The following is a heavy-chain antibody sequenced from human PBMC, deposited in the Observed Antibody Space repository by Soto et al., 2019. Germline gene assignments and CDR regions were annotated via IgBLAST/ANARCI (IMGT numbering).Heavy chain of an antibody. J-gene: IGHJ4*02. CDR2: IWYDGSDK. Sequence: LRLSYAASGFTFSGLGMHWVRQAPGKGLEWVAIIWYDGSDKYYADSVKGRFTISRDNSKNTLYLQMNSLRAEDTAVYHCAFGNLSYYFDFWGQGTPVTVSS. D-gene: IGHD3-16*01. CDR1: GFTFSGLG. CDR3: AFGNLSYYFDF. V-gene: IGHV3-33*01.